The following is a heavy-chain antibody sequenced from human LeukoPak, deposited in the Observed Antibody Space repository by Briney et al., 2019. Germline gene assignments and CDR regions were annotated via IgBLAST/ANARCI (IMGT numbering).Heavy chain of an antibody. CDR1: GFTFSSYS. CDR3: ALDYYDSSGYYRN. CDR2: ISSSSSYI. J-gene: IGHJ3*01. D-gene: IGHD3-22*01. Sequence: GGSLRLSCAASGFTFSSYSMNWVRQAPGKGLEWVSSISSSSSYIYYADSVKGRFTISRDNAKNSLYLQMDSLRAEDTAVYYCALDYYDSSGYYRNWGQGTMVTVSS. V-gene: IGHV3-21*01.